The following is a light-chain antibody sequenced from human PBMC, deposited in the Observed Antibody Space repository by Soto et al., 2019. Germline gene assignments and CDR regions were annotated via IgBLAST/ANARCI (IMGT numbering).Light chain of an antibody. Sequence: QSVLTQPPSASGTPGQRVTISCSGSSSNIGINAVNWYQQLPGTAPKLVIYDNNQRPSGVPDRFSGSKSGISASLAFSGLQSEDEADYSCAAWDDSLNGLVFGTGTKLTVL. J-gene: IGLJ1*01. V-gene: IGLV1-44*01. CDR3: AAWDDSLNGLV. CDR2: DNN. CDR1: SSNIGINA.